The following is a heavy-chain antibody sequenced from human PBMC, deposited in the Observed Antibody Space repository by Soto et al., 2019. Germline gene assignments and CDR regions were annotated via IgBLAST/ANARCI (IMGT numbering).Heavy chain of an antibody. CDR1: GGTFSSHS. CDR3: STSVYCSTTRCYYYYGLDV. CDR2: VIPIFGTE. Sequence: QVQLVQAGAEVKKPGSSVKVSCKVSGGTFSSHSINWVRQAPGQGPEWMGGVIPIFGTENYAQKFQGRVTITADESPSTAYMELSSLTSEDTALYYCSTSVYCSTTRCYYYYGLDVWGQGTTVIVSS. J-gene: IGHJ6*02. V-gene: IGHV1-69*01. D-gene: IGHD2-2*01.